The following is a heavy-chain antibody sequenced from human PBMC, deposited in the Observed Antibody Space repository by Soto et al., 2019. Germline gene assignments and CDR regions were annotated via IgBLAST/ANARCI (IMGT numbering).Heavy chain of an antibody. V-gene: IGHV3-33*01. D-gene: IGHD3-3*01. Sequence: QVQLVESGGGVVQPGRSLRLSCAASGFTFSSYGMHWVRQAPGKGLEWVAVIWYDGSNKYYADSVKGRFTISRDNSKNTLYLRMNSLRAEDTAVYYCARVSYDFWSGYFDYWGQGTLVTVSS. CDR2: IWYDGSNK. CDR3: ARVSYDFWSGYFDY. CDR1: GFTFSSYG. J-gene: IGHJ4*02.